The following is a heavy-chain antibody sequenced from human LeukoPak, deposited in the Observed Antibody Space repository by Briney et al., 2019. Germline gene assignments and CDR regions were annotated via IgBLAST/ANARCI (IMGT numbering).Heavy chain of an antibody. V-gene: IGHV3-48*04. CDR3: ARVLRYCSGGNCYSGGLGYMDV. J-gene: IGHJ6*03. D-gene: IGHD2-15*01. CDR2: ISSSGSTI. CDR1: GFTFSSYA. Sequence: GGSLRLSCAASGFTFSSYAMSWVRQAPGKGLEWVSYISSSGSTIYYADSVKGRFTISRDNAKNSLYLQMNSLRAEDTAVYYCARVLRYCSGGNCYSGGLGYMDVWGKGTTVTISS.